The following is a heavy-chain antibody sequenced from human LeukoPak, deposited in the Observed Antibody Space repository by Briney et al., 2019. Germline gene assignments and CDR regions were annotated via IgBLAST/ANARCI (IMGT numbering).Heavy chain of an antibody. CDR1: GVSISTDY. J-gene: IGHJ4*02. Sequence: SETLSLTCTVSGVSISTDYWTWVRQSPGKGLEWIGYIHYSGSTSYNPSLKSRVTISVDTSKNQFSLKLISVTSADTAVYYCARDAGATAYWGQGALVTVSS. CDR3: ARDAGATAY. D-gene: IGHD4/OR15-4a*01. CDR2: IHYSGST. V-gene: IGHV4-59*13.